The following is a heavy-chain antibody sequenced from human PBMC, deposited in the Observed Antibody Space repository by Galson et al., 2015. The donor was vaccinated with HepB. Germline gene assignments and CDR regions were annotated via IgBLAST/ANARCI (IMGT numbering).Heavy chain of an antibody. D-gene: IGHD6-13*01. CDR2: ISSNGGST. Sequence: SLRLSCAASGFTFSSYAMHWVRQAPGKGLEYVSAISSNGGSTYYADSVKGRFTISRDNSKNTLYLQMSSLRAEDTAVYYCVKGFGAAAGTGPDYWGQGTLVTVSS. CDR1: GFTFSSYA. J-gene: IGHJ4*02. V-gene: IGHV3-64D*06. CDR3: VKGFGAAAGTGPDY.